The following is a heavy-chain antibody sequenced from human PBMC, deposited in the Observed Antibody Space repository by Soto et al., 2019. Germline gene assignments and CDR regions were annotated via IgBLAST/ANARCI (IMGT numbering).Heavy chain of an antibody. V-gene: IGHV3-64D*06. CDR2: ISPNGGST. CDR3: VKLTDY. CDR1: GFTFSTYD. Sequence: GGSLRLSCSASGFTFSTYDVHWVRQAPGKGLEFVAGISPNGGSTYYADSVKGRSTVSRDNSKNTLYLQMRSLGPEDTALYYCVKLTDYRRQGTLVTVSS. D-gene: IGHD3-9*01. J-gene: IGHJ4*02.